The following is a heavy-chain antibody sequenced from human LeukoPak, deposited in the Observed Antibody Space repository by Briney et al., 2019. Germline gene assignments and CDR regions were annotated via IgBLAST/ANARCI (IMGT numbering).Heavy chain of an antibody. J-gene: IGHJ4*02. V-gene: IGHV3-21*01. CDR1: GFTFSSYS. D-gene: IGHD2-2*01. CDR3: ARGGPYCSSTSCFDFDY. Sequence: GGSLRLSCAASGFTFSSYSMNWVRQAPGKGLEWVSSISSSSSYIYYADSVKGLFTISRDNPKNSLYLQMNSLRAEDTAVYYCARGGPYCSSTSCFDFDYWGQGTLVTVSS. CDR2: ISSSSSYI.